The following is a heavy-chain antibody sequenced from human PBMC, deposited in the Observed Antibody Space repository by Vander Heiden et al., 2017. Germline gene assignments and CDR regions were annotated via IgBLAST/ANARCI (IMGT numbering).Heavy chain of an antibody. D-gene: IGHD6-13*01. V-gene: IGHV3-33*01. J-gene: IGHJ6*02. Sequence: QVQLVESGGGVVQPGRSLRFSCAASGFTFSRYGMHWVRQAPGKGLEWVAVIWYDGSNKYYADSVKGRFTISRDNSKNTLYLQMNSLRAEDTAVYYCARVYGSSWYYYGMDVWGQGTTVTVSS. CDR2: IWYDGSNK. CDR1: GFTFSRYG. CDR3: ARVYGSSWYYYGMDV.